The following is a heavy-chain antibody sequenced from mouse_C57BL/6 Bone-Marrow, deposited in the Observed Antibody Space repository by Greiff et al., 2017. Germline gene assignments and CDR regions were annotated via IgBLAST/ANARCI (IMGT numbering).Heavy chain of an antibody. Sequence: VQLQQSGAELVRPGTSVKLSCKASGYTFTSYWMHWVKQRPGQGLEWIGVIDPSDSYTNYNQKFKGKATLTVDTSSSTAYMQLSSLTSEDSAVYYCASPLLLLDDWGQGTTRTVSS. CDR3: ASPLLLLDD. CDR1: GYTFTSYW. D-gene: IGHD1-1*01. V-gene: IGHV1-59*01. CDR2: IDPSDSYT. J-gene: IGHJ2*01.